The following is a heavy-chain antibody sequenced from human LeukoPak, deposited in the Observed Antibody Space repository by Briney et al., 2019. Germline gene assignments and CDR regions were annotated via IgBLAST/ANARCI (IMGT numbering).Heavy chain of an antibody. Sequence: LSGGSLRRSCAASGFSISRYWMSWVRQAPGKGLEWVASTPEDEHGTFYVDSVQGRFTVSRDNAKNSLHLQMSSLRVEDTAVYFCACLDTRSARPGEPSTYWGQGTLVTVSS. D-gene: IGHD6-6*01. CDR3: ACLDTRSARPGEPSTY. J-gene: IGHJ4*02. V-gene: IGHV3-7*01. CDR2: TPEDEHGT. CDR1: GFSISRYW.